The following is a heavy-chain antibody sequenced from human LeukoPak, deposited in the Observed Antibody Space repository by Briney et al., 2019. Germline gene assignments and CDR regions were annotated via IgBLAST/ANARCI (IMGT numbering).Heavy chain of an antibody. J-gene: IGHJ5*02. Sequence: GGSLRLSCAASGFTFDDYAMHWVRQAPGKGLEWVSGISWNSGSIGYADSVKGRFTISRDNAKNSLYLQMNSLRAEDTALYYCAKARYSSSWYSSRWFDPWGQGTLVTVSS. CDR2: ISWNSGSI. CDR3: AKARYSSSWYSSRWFDP. D-gene: IGHD6-13*01. CDR1: GFTFDDYA. V-gene: IGHV3-9*01.